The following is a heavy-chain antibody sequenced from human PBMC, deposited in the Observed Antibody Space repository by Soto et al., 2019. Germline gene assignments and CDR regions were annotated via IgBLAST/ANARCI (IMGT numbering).Heavy chain of an antibody. V-gene: IGHV1-18*01. D-gene: IGHD2-8*01. J-gene: IGHJ4*02. Sequence: QVQLVQSGAEVKKPGASVKVSCKASGYTFTSYGVSWVRQAPGQGLEWMGWISAYNGNTKYAKKLQGRVTMTTETTTSTGYMELRSLRPDDTAVYNCARETNQFDYWGQGTLVSVSS. CDR3: ARETNQFDY. CDR2: ISAYNGNT. CDR1: GYTFTSYG.